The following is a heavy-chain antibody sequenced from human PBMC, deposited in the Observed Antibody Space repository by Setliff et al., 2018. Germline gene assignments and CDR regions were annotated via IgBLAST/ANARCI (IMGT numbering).Heavy chain of an antibody. D-gene: IGHD7-27*01. CDR2: IYYRGST. CDR1: GYSISSGYN. J-gene: IGHJ4*02. Sequence: ASETLSLTCAVSGYSISSGYNWGWIRQPPGKGLEWIASIYYRGSTSYNSSLKSRVSISVDTSKTQFSLNLNSVTAEDTAVYYCATLTGGRGVDYWGQGRLVTVSS. CDR3: ATLTGGRGVDY. V-gene: IGHV4-38-2*01.